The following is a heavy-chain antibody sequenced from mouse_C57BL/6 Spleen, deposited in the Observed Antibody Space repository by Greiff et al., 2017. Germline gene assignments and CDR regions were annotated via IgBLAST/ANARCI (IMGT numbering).Heavy chain of an antibody. CDR2: IDPSDSET. Sequence: QVQLQQPGAELVRPGSSVKLSCKASGYTFTSYWMHWVKQRPIQGLEWIGNIDPSDSETHYNQKFKDKATLTVDKSSSTAYMQLSSLKSEDSAVYSCARCTTEDYAIDNWGQGTSVTVSS. CDR1: GYTFTSYW. J-gene: IGHJ4*01. V-gene: IGHV1-52*01. D-gene: IGHD1-1*01. CDR3: ARCTTEDYAIDN.